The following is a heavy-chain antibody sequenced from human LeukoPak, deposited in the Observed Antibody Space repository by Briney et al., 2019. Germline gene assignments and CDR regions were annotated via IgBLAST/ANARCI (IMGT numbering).Heavy chain of an antibody. V-gene: IGHV3-21*04. CDR3: AKGDIVVVPTAIRY. D-gene: IGHD2-2*01. J-gene: IGHJ4*02. CDR1: GFTFSSYS. CDR2: ISSSSSYI. Sequence: GGSLRLSCAASGFTFSSYSMNWVRQAPGKGLEWVSSISSSSSYIYYADSVKGRFTISRDNAKNSLYLQMNSLRAEDTAVYYCAKGDIVVVPTAIRYWGQGTLVTVSS.